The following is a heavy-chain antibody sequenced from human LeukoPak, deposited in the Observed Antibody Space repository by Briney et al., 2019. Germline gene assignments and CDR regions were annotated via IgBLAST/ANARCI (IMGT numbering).Heavy chain of an antibody. J-gene: IGHJ4*02. Sequence: PGGSLRLSCACSGFIYNNYAMHWVRQPPGKGLELVSGISWNSGSIDYADSVKGRFTISRDNAKNSLYLQMNSLRVEDTAFYYCAKDNRRHYTSGPNPDSLHWGQGALVTVSS. D-gene: IGHD6-19*01. CDR2: ISWNSGSI. CDR3: AKDNRRHYTSGPNPDSLH. V-gene: IGHV3-9*01. CDR1: GFIYNNYA.